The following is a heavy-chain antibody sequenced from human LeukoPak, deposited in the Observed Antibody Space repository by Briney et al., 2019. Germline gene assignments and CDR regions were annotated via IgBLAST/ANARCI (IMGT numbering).Heavy chain of an antibody. CDR1: GYTFTSYG. J-gene: IGHJ4*02. CDR3: ARSPKRGYYGSGSYGINDY. Sequence: GASVKVSCKASGYTFTSYGISWVRQAPGQGLEWMGWISAYNGNTNYAQKLQGRVTMTTDTPTSTAYMELRSLRSDDTAVYYCARSPKRGYYGSGSYGINDYWGQGTLVTVSS. D-gene: IGHD3-10*01. V-gene: IGHV1-18*01. CDR2: ISAYNGNT.